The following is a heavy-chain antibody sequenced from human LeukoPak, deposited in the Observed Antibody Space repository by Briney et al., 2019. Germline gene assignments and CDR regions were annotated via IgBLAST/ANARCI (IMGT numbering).Heavy chain of an antibody. Sequence: SVKVSCKASGGTFSSYAISWVRQAPGQGVEWMGGIIPIFGTANYAQKFQGRVTITADKSTSTAYMELSSLRSEDTAVYYCASPPEDIVGGAFDYWGQGTLVTVSS. CDR1: GGTFSSYA. V-gene: IGHV1-69*06. CDR2: IIPIFGTA. J-gene: IGHJ4*02. CDR3: ASPPEDIVGGAFDY. D-gene: IGHD2-15*01.